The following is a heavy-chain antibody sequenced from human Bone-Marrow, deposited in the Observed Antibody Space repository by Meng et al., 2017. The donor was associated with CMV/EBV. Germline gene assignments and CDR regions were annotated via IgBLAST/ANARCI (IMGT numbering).Heavy chain of an antibody. V-gene: IGHV3-7*01. CDR3: ARDPLRFLEWLDAFDI. CDR2: IKQDGSEK. J-gene: IGHJ3*02. Sequence: GGSLRLSCAASRFTFSSYWMSWVRQAPGKGLEWVANIKQDGSEKYYVDSVKGRFTISRDNAKNSLYLQMNSLRVEDTAVYYCARDPLRFLEWLDAFDIWGQGTMVAVSS. CDR1: RFTFSSYW. D-gene: IGHD3-3*01.